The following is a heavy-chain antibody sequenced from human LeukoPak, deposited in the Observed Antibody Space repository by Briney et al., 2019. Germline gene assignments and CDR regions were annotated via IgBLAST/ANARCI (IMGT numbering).Heavy chain of an antibody. V-gene: IGHV1-2*02. CDR2: ISPNSGGT. D-gene: IGHD1-26*01. Sequence: ASVKVSCKASGYTFTGYFIHWVRQAPGQGLEWMGWISPNSGGTNSAQKFQGRVTMTRDTSISTAYMELSRLRSDDTAVYYCARDSYGALDYWGQGTLVTVSS. CDR1: GYTFTGYF. CDR3: ARDSYGALDY. J-gene: IGHJ4*02.